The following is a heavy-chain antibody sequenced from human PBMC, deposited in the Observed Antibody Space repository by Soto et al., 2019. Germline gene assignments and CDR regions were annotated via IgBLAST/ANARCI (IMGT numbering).Heavy chain of an antibody. CDR3: SRTYYDFWSGSEAPSDY. CDR1: GYTFTSYG. Sequence: ASVKVSCXASGYTFTSYGISWVRQETGQGLEWMGWISAYNGNTNYAQKLQGRVTMTTDTSTSTAYMELRSLRSDDTAVYYCSRTYYDFWSGSEAPSDYWGQGTLVTVSS. D-gene: IGHD3-3*01. V-gene: IGHV1-18*01. J-gene: IGHJ4*02. CDR2: ISAYNGNT.